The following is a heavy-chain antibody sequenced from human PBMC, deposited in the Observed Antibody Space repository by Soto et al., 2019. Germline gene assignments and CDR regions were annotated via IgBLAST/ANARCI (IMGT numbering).Heavy chain of an antibody. CDR2: INHSGST. D-gene: IGHD3-3*01. J-gene: IGHJ6*04. CDR1: GGSFSGYY. V-gene: IGHV4-34*01. Sequence: SETLSLTCAVYGGSFSGYYWSWIRQPPGKGLEWIGEINHSGSTNYNPSLKSRVTISVDTSKNQFSLKLSSVTAADTAVYYCASGMTIFGVVHAYYYGMNVWGNVTRGTASS. CDR3: ASGMTIFGVVHAYYYGMNV.